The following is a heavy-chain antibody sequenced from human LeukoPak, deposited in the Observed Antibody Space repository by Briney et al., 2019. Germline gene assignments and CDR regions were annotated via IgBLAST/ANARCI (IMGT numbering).Heavy chain of an antibody. CDR3: ATVAPDF. V-gene: IGHV1-8*01. J-gene: IGHJ4*02. CDR1: GNTFTNDD. D-gene: IGHD3/OR15-3a*01. CDR2: KNPNTGDT. Sequence: ASVKVSCKASGNTFTNDDINWVRQATGQGLEWMAWKNPNTGDTGYAQKFQGSVTLTRDTSIGTAYMELSSLRSEDTAIYYCATVAPDFWGQGSLVTVSS.